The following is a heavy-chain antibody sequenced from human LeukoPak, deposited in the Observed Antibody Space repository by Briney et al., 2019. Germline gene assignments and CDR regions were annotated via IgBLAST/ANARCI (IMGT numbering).Heavy chain of an antibody. D-gene: IGHD3-10*01. Sequence: PSETLSLTCTVSGGSISSSSYYWGWIRQPPGKGLEWIGSIYYSGSTYYNPSLKSRVTISVDTSKNQFSLKLSSVTAADTAVYYYARLTMVRGVIDYWGQGTLVTVSS. V-gene: IGHV4-39*07. CDR2: IYYSGST. J-gene: IGHJ4*02. CDR3: ARLTMVRGVIDY. CDR1: GGSISSSSYY.